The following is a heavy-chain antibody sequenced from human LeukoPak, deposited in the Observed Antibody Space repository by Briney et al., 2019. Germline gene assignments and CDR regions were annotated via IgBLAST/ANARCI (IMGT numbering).Heavy chain of an antibody. CDR3: ARSTGTTSSFDY. V-gene: IGHV1-2*02. Sequence: ASVKISCKASGYTFTGYYMHWVRQAPGQGLEWMGWINPNSGGTNYAQKFQGRVTMTRDTSISAAYMELSRLRSDDTAVCYCARSTGTTSSFDYWGQGTLVTVSS. J-gene: IGHJ4*02. CDR2: INPNSGGT. CDR1: GYTFTGYY. D-gene: IGHD1-1*01.